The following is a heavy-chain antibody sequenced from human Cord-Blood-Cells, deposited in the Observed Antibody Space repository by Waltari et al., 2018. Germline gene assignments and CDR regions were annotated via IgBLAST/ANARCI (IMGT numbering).Heavy chain of an antibody. Sequence: QVQLVESGGGVVQPGRSLRLSCAASGFTFSSYGMHWVRQAPGKGLGWGAVIWYDGSNKYYADSVKGRFTISRDNSKNTLYLQMNSLRAEDTAVYYCARWYNWNYGPQRGMDVWGQGTTVTVSS. CDR1: GFTFSSYG. CDR2: IWYDGSNK. CDR3: ARWYNWNYGPQRGMDV. D-gene: IGHD1-7*01. J-gene: IGHJ6*02. V-gene: IGHV3-33*01.